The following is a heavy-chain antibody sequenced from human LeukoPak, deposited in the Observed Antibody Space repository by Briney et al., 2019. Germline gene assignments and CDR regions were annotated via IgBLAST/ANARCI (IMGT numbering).Heavy chain of an antibody. CDR3: ARAGGNYCSSTSCFQSDV. J-gene: IGHJ4*02. V-gene: IGHV1-69*02. Sequence: SVKVSCKASGGTFSSYTISWARQAPGQGLEWMGRIIPILGIANYAQKFQGRVTITADKSTSTAYMELSSLRSEDTAVYYCARAGGNYCSSTSCFQSDVWGQGTLVTVSS. CDR1: GGTFSSYT. CDR2: IIPILGIA. D-gene: IGHD2-2*01.